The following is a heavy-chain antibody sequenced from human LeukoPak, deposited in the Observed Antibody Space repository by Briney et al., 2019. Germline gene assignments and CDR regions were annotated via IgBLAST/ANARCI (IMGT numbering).Heavy chain of an antibody. V-gene: IGHV3-30*02. CDR3: AKDPGYSSGCIDY. CDR2: IRYDGSNK. CDR1: GFTFSSYG. J-gene: IGHJ4*02. D-gene: IGHD6-19*01. Sequence: PGGSLRLSCAASGFTFSSYGMHWVRQAPGKGLDWVAFIRYDGSNKYYADSVKGRFTISRDNSKNTLYLQMNSLRAEDTAVYYCAKDPGYSSGCIDYWGQGTLVTVSS.